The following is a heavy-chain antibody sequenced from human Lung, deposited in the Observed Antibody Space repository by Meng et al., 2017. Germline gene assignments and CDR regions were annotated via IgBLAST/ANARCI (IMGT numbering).Heavy chain of an antibody. V-gene: IGHV4-31*03. J-gene: IGHJ4*02. CDR2: IYYSGST. CDR1: GGSISSGGYY. CDR3: ARETEYYDSSGYSVESYYFDY. Sequence: QVQLRGSGPGLVKPAQTLSLTCTVSGGSISSGGYYWSWIRQHPGKGLEWIGYIYYSGSTYYNPSLKSRVTISVDTSKNQFSLKLSSVTAADTAVYYCARETEYYDSSGYSVESYYFDYWGQGTLVTVSS. D-gene: IGHD3-22*01.